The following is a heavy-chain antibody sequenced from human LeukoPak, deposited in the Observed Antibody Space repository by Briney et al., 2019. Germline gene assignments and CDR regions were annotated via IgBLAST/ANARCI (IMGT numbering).Heavy chain of an antibody. CDR3: ARDRALIVVDTIFDY. V-gene: IGHV1-46*01. J-gene: IGHJ4*02. CDR1: GYTFTGYY. CDR2: INPSGGSA. Sequence: ASVKVSCKASGYTFTGYYMHWVRQAPGQGLEWMGIINPSGGSASYAQKFQGRVTMTRDTSTSTVYMELSSLRSEDTAVYYCARDRALIVVDTIFDYWGQGTLVTVSS. D-gene: IGHD3-22*01.